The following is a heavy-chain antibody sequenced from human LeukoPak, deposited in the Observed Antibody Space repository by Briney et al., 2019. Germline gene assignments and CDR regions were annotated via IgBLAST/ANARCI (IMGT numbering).Heavy chain of an antibody. CDR2: ISGSGGST. V-gene: IGHV3-23*01. Sequence: GGSLKLSCAASGFTFSSYAMSWVRQAPGKGLEWVSAISGSGGSTYYADSVKGRFTISRDNSKNTLYLQMNSLRAEDTAVYYCAKSPTMVRSYYFDYWGQGTLVTVSS. D-gene: IGHD3-10*01. CDR3: AKSPTMVRSYYFDY. CDR1: GFTFSSYA. J-gene: IGHJ4*02.